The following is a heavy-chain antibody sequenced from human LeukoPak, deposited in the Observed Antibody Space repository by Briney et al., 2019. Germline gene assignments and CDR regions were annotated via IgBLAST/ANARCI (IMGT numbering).Heavy chain of an antibody. Sequence: ASVKVSCKASGYTFTGYYMHWVRQAPGRGLEWMGRINPDSGDTNYAQKFQGRVTMTRDTSINTAYMELSRLTSDDTAVYYCARDRLGNYYLFDFWGQGTLVTVSS. CDR2: INPDSGDT. J-gene: IGHJ4*02. CDR1: GYTFTGYY. V-gene: IGHV1-2*06. CDR3: ARDRLGNYYLFDF. D-gene: IGHD1-26*01.